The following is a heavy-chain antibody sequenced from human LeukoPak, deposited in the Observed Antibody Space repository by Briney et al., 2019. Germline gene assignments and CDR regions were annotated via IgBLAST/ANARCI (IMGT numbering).Heavy chain of an antibody. CDR3: ARGLRESIAAAGYYYYMDV. CDR1: GGSFSGYY. D-gene: IGHD6-13*01. V-gene: IGHV4-34*01. Sequence: PSETLSLTCAVYGGSFSGYYWSWIRQPPGKGLERIGEINHSGSTNYNPSLKSRVTISVDTSKNQFSLKLSSVTAADTAVYYCARGLRESIAAAGYYYYMDVWGKGTTVTVSS. J-gene: IGHJ6*03. CDR2: INHSGST.